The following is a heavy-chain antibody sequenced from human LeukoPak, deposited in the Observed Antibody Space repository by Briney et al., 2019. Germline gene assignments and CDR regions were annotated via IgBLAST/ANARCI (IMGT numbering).Heavy chain of an antibody. CDR2: IKQDGSEK. CDR1: GFTFSSYW. Sequence: GGSPRLSCAASGFTFSSYWMSWVRQAPGKGLEWVANIKQDGSEKYYVDSVKGRFTISRDNAKNSLYLQMNSLRAEDTAVYYCARHLGYCSGGSCYAVAPKYYFDYWGQGTLVTVSS. D-gene: IGHD2-15*01. CDR3: ARHLGYCSGGSCYAVAPKYYFDY. J-gene: IGHJ4*02. V-gene: IGHV3-7*01.